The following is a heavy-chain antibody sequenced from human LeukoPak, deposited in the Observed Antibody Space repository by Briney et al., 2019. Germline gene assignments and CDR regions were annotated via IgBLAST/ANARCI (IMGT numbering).Heavy chain of an antibody. V-gene: IGHV4-39*01. CDR2: IYSSGST. D-gene: IGHD3-3*01. J-gene: IGHJ6*02. CDR1: GGPISSSSYY. CDR3: ARIYDFWSGSRGYYYGMDV. Sequence: PSETLSLTCTVSGGPISSSSYYWGWIRRPPGKGLEWIGSIYSSGSTYYNPSLKSRVTISVDTSKNQFSLKLSSVTAADTAVYYCARIYDFWSGSRGYYYGMDVWGQGTTVTVSS.